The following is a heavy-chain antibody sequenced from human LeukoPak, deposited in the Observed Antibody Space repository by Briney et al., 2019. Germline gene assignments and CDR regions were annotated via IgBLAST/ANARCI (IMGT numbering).Heavy chain of an antibody. Sequence: HAGGSLRLSCAASGFTFSSYAMSWVRQAPGKGLEWVSAISGSGGSTYYADSVKGRFTISRDNSKTTLYLQMHSLSAEDTAVYYCAKGSYYDFWSGHYFDYWGQGTLVTVSS. CDR1: GFTFSSYA. CDR3: AKGSYYDFWSGHYFDY. D-gene: IGHD3-3*01. CDR2: ISGSGGST. V-gene: IGHV3-23*01. J-gene: IGHJ4*02.